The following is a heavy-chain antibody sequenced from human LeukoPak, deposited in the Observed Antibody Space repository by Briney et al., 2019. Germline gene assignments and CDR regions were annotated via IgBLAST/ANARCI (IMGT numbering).Heavy chain of an antibody. D-gene: IGHD5-24*01. CDR2: IYSGGST. CDR1: GFTFSSYA. CDR3: ARSVRWSYYFDY. J-gene: IGHJ4*02. V-gene: IGHV3-66*02. Sequence: GGSLRLSCAASGFTFSSYAMSWVRQAPGKGLEWVSVIYSGGSTYYADSVKGRFTISRDNSKNTLYLQMNSLRAEDTAVYYCARSVRWSYYFDYWGQGTLVTVSS.